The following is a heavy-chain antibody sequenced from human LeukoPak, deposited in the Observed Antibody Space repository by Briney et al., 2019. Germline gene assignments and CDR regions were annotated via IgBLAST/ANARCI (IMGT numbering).Heavy chain of an antibody. D-gene: IGHD3-22*01. CDR2: ISTSSSYI. CDR3: ARETYYYDSSGAYYYYYMDV. J-gene: IGHJ6*03. Sequence: GGSLRFSCPASVFTFSSYTMNWVRQAPGKGLEWVSSISTSSSYIYYADSVKGRFTISRDNAKNSLYLQMNSLRAEDTAVYYCARETYYYDSSGAYYYYYMDVWGKGTTVTVSS. V-gene: IGHV3-21*01. CDR1: VFTFSSYT.